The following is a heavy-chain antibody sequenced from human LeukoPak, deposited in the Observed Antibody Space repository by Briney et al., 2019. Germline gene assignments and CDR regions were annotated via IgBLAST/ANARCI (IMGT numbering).Heavy chain of an antibody. CDR2: INSDGRIT. D-gene: IGHD3-10*01. Sequence: PGGSLRLSCETSGFPFSSYWMHWVRQAPLKGPVWVARINSDGRITTYADSVKGRVTISRDNSKNTLYLQVNSLRVEDTAVYYCVRDLGPGDYWGQGTLVTVSS. J-gene: IGHJ4*02. CDR3: VRDLGPGDY. CDR1: GFPFSSYW. V-gene: IGHV3-74*03.